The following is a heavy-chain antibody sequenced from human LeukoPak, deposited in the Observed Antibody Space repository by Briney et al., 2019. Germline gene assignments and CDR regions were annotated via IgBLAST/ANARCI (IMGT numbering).Heavy chain of an antibody. Sequence: SETLSLTCTVSGGSISRYYWSWIRQPPGKGLEWIGCISYSGNTNYNPSLKSRVTISVDTSKNQFSLKLTSVTAADTAVYYCVRSRSLDYWGQGTLVTVSS. V-gene: IGHV4-59*01. J-gene: IGHJ4*02. D-gene: IGHD1-26*01. CDR3: VRSRSLDY. CDR2: ISYSGNT. CDR1: GGSISRYY.